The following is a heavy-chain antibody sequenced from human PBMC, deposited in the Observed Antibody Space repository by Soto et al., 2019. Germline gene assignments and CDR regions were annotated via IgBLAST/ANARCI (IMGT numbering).Heavy chain of an antibody. D-gene: IGHD3-22*01. Sequence: GASVKVSCKASGYSFTYYYLHWVRQAPGQGLEWMGVINPSRAGTTFAQKFQDRVTMTRDTSTSTVYMELSSLRSEDTAVYYCARSPYSSGSYYPIDYWGQGTLVT. V-gene: IGHV1-46*01. CDR1: GYSFTYYY. CDR3: ARSPYSSGSYYPIDY. J-gene: IGHJ4*02. CDR2: INPSRAGT.